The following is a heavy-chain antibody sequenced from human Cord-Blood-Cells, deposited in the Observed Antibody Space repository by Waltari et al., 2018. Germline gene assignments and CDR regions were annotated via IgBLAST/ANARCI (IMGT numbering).Heavy chain of an antibody. CDR3: ARGGWHDYGDYGGDY. CDR1: GYTFTSYY. D-gene: IGHD4-17*01. CDR2: SNPSGGST. Sequence: QVQLVQSGAEVKKPGASVKVSCKASGYTFTSYYMHWVRQAPGQGLGWMGISNPSGGSTSYAQKCQGRVTMTRDTSTSTVYMELSSLRSEDTAVYYCARGGWHDYGDYGGDYWGQGTLVTVSS. V-gene: IGHV1-46*01. J-gene: IGHJ4*02.